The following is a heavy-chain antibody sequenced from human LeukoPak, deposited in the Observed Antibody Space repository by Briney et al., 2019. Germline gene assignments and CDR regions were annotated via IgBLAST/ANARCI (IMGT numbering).Heavy chain of an antibody. Sequence: GGSLRLSCAASGFTFSSYGMHWVRQAPGKGLEWVAFIRYDGSNKYYADSVKGRFTISRDNSKNTLYLQMNSLRAEDTAVYYCAGIVGATRDFDCWGQGTLVTVSS. V-gene: IGHV3-30*02. CDR2: IRYDGSNK. D-gene: IGHD1-26*01. J-gene: IGHJ4*02. CDR3: AGIVGATRDFDC. CDR1: GFTFSSYG.